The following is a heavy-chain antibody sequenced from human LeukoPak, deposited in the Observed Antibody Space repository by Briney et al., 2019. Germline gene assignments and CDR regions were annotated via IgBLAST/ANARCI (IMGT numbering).Heavy chain of an antibody. V-gene: IGHV1-18*01. J-gene: IGHJ3*02. CDR2: ISTYTDNT. CDR3: AIVGFGNAFDI. Sequence: ASVKVSCKASGYTFTRYAISWVRQAPAQGLEWMGWISTYTDNTNYAQKVQGRVTMTTDTSTSTAYMELRSLRSDDTAVYYCAIVGFGNAFDIWGQGTMVTVSS. D-gene: IGHD3-16*01. CDR1: GYTFTRYA.